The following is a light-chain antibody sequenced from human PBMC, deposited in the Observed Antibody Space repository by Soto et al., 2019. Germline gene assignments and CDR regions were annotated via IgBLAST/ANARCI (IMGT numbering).Light chain of an antibody. V-gene: IGKV3-20*01. Sequence: DIVLTQSPGTLSLSPGERATLSCRASQSVSSSYLALYQQKPGPAPRLLIYGASSRPPGVPDRFSGSGSGTHFSLTISRLEPDDFAVYYCQQSGSSPYTFGEGTHVEFK. CDR3: QQSGSSPYT. J-gene: IGKJ4*01. CDR2: GAS. CDR1: QSVSSSY.